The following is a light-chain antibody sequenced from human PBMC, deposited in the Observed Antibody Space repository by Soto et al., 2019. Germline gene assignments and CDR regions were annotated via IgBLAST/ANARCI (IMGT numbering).Light chain of an antibody. J-gene: IGKJ1*01. Sequence: DIVMTQSPDSLAVSLGERATINCKYSQSVLYSSNNKTYLAWYQQKPGQPPKLLIYWASTRESGVPDRFSGSGSGTDFTLTISSLQAEDVAVYYCQQYYTTQWTFGQGTKVEI. CDR3: QQYYTTQWT. CDR1: QSVLYSSNNKTY. CDR2: WAS. V-gene: IGKV4-1*01.